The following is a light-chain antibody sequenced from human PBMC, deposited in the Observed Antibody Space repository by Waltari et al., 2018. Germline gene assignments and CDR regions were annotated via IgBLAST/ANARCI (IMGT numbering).Light chain of an antibody. CDR1: QSISRY. CDR3: QQRDSWWT. V-gene: IGKV3-11*01. Sequence: EIVLTQSPATLSLSPGERATLSCRASQSISRYFAWYQQKPGQAPRHLIYDASNRATGIPARFSGGGSGTDFTLTISSLEPEDFAVYYCQQRDSWWTFGQGTKVEIK. CDR2: DAS. J-gene: IGKJ1*01.